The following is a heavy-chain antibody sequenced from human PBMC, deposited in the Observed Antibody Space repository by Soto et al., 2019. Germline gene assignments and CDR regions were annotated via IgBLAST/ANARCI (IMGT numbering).Heavy chain of an antibody. V-gene: IGHV4-31*03. CDR1: GDSISRGGYF. D-gene: IGHD1-26*01. Sequence: QVQLQESGPGLVKPSQTLSLTCIVSGDSISRGGYFWTWIRQHPGKGLEWIGYIYDSGSAFYNPSLKSRVTMSVDTPKNQFSLNLRSVTAADTAVFYCARGILRPNHYMDVWGKGTAVAVSS. CDR2: IYDSGSA. CDR3: ARGILRPNHYMDV. J-gene: IGHJ6*03.